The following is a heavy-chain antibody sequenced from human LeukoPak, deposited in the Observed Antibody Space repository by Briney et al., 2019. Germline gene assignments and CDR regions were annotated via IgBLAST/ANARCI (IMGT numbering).Heavy chain of an antibody. Sequence: ASVKVSCKASGYTFTGYYMHWVRQAPGQGLEWMGWINPNSGGTNYAQKFQGRVTVTRDTSINTAYMELSRLGSDDTAVYYCARELYDFWSGYYWEVVAYWGQGTLVTVSS. CDR2: INPNSGGT. V-gene: IGHV1-2*02. CDR3: ARELYDFWSGYYWEVVAY. D-gene: IGHD3-3*01. CDR1: GYTFTGYY. J-gene: IGHJ4*02.